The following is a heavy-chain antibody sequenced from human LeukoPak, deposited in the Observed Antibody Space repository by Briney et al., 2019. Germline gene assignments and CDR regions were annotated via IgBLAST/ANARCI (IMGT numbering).Heavy chain of an antibody. Sequence: KPGGSLRLSXAASGFTFSSYSMNWVCQTPGKGLEWVSSSSSSSSYIYYADSVKGRFTISRDNAKNSLYLQMNSLRAEDTAVYYCAREGCSGASCYAPAYYYYMDVWGKGTTVTVSS. CDR3: AREGCSGASCYAPAYYYYMDV. CDR2: SSSSSSYI. CDR1: GFTFSSYS. D-gene: IGHD2-15*01. V-gene: IGHV3-21*01. J-gene: IGHJ6*03.